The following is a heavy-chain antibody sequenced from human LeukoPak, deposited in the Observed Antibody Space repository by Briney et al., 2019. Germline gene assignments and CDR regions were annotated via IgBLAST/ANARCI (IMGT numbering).Heavy chain of an antibody. CDR2: ISAYNGNT. Sequence: ASVKVSCKASGYTFTSYGISWVRQAPGQGLEWMGWISAYNGNTNYAQKLQGRVTMTTDTSTSTAYMELRSLRSDDTAVYYCARDSRRYCSGGSCLPYFDYXXQGTLVTVSS. V-gene: IGHV1-18*01. D-gene: IGHD2-15*01. CDR1: GYTFTSYG. CDR3: ARDSRRYCSGGSCLPYFDY. J-gene: IGHJ4*02.